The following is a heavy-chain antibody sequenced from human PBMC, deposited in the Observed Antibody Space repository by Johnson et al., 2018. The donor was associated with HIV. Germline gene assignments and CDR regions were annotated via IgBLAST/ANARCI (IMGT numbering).Heavy chain of an antibody. Sequence: VQLVESGGGLVQPGGSLRLSCAASGFTFSNYWMSWVRQAPGKGLEWVANIKQDGSEKYYVDSVKGRFTISRDNAKNSLYLQMNSLRADDTAVYYCARDYCTNAVCRLSDAFDIWGQGTMVSVSS. CDR2: IKQDGSEK. CDR1: GFTFSNYW. V-gene: IGHV3-7*01. J-gene: IGHJ3*02. CDR3: ARDYCTNAVCRLSDAFDI. D-gene: IGHD2-8*01.